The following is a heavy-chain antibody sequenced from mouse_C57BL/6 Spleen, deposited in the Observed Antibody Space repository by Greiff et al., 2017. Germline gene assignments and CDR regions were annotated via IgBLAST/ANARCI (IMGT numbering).Heavy chain of an antibody. CDR1: GYTFTSYW. J-gene: IGHJ1*03. CDR3: ARGDYYDYSYWYFDV. CDR2: IDPSDSET. V-gene: IGHV1-52*01. Sequence: QVQLKQPGAELVRPGSSVKLSCKASGYTFTSYWMHWVKQRPIQGLEWIGNIDPSDSETHYNQKFKDKATLTVDKSSSTAYMQLSSLTSEDSAVYYCARGDYYDYSYWYFDVWGTGTTVTVSS. D-gene: IGHD2-4*01.